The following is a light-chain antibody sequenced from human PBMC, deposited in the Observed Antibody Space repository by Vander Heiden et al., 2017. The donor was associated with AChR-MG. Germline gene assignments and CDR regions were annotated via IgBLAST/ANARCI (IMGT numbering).Light chain of an antibody. CDR2: GAS. CDR1: QSVSSN. CDR3: QQFVNWPPWT. V-gene: IGKV3-15*01. Sequence: EIVMTQSPATLSVSPGERATLSCRASQSVSSNLAWYQQKPGQAPRLLIYGASIRATGIPARFSGSGYGTEFTLTISSRQSEDFAVYYCQQFVNWPPWTFGQRTKVEIK. J-gene: IGKJ1*01.